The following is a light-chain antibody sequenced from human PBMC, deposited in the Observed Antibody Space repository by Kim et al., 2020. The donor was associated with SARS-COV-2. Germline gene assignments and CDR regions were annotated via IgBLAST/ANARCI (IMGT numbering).Light chain of an antibody. CDR3: QAWDSSTVV. CDR1: KLGEKY. CDR2: QDS. J-gene: IGLJ2*01. Sequence: VAPGQTASITCSGDKLGEKYACWYQEKPGHSPVLVIYQDSKRPSGIPERFSGSNSGNTATLTISGTQAMDEADYYCQAWDSSTVVFGGGTQLTVL. V-gene: IGLV3-1*01.